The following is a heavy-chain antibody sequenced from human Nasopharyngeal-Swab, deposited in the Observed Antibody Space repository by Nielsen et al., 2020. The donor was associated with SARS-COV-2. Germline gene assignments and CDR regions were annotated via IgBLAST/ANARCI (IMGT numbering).Heavy chain of an antibody. D-gene: IGHD3-3*01. CDR1: GFTFSNYW. CDR2: IKQDGSEI. J-gene: IGHJ4*02. V-gene: IGHV3-7*01. Sequence: GGSLRLSCAASGFTFSNYWISWVRQAPGKGLEWVANIKQDGSEIYYVDSLKGRFTISRDNAKNSLYLQMNSLRAEDTAVYYCARLKYDFWNGPPEEYWGQGTLVTVSS. CDR3: ARLKYDFWNGPPEEY.